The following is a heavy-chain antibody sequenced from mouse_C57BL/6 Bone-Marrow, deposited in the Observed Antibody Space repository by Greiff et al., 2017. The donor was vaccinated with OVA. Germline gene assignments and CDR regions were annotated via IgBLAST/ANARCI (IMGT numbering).Heavy chain of an antibody. Sequence: QVQLKQSGPGLVAPSQSLSITCTVSGFSLTSFGVHWVRQPPGKGLEWLVVIWSDGSTTYNSALKSRLSISKDNSKSQVFLKMNSLQTDDTAMYYCARHNGNYVWYFDVWGTGTTVTVSS. CDR2: IWSDGST. D-gene: IGHD2-1*01. J-gene: IGHJ1*03. CDR3: ARHNGNYVWYFDV. CDR1: GFSLTSFG. V-gene: IGHV2-6-1*01.